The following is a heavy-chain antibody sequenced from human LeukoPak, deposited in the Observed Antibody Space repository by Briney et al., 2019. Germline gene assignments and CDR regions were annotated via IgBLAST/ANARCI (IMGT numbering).Heavy chain of an antibody. CDR2: IYYSGST. CDR3: ARAKDDSLLWFGEPLYYYGMDV. V-gene: IGHV4-59*01. J-gene: IGHJ6*02. CDR1: GGSISSYY. Sequence: SETLSLTCTVSGGSISSYYWSWIRQPPGKGLEWIGYIYYSGSTNYNPTLKSRVTISVDTSKNQFSLKLSSVTAADTAVYYCARAKDDSLLWFGEPLYYYGMDVWGQGTTVTVSS. D-gene: IGHD3-10*01.